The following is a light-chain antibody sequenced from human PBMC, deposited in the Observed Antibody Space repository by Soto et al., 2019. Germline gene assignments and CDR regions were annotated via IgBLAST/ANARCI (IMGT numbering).Light chain of an antibody. J-gene: IGKJ1*01. CDR2: SGS. Sequence: DVQLTQSPSFLSASVGDRVTITCRASHDINTRLAWYQQEPGKAPKLLIYSGSFLQSGVPSRFRGSSSATEFTLTISSLQPEDFATYYCQRLDSYPRTFGPGTKVEIK. CDR3: QRLDSYPRT. V-gene: IGKV1-9*01. CDR1: HDINTR.